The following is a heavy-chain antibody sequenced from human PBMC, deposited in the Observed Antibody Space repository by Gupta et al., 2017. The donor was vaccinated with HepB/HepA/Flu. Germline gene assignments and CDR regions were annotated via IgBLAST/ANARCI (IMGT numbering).Heavy chain of an antibody. Sequence: EVQLLESGGGLVHPGGSLRLSCAASALTFSNNAMSWVRQAPRKGLEWVSTISGSGGITYYADSVKGRFTISRENDKNTLYSPMNRMRAEDTAVYDGAKYLEWSQFDSCGQGALGTVSS. D-gene: IGHD3-3*01. J-gene: IGHJ4*02. CDR2: ISGSGGIT. V-gene: IGHV3-23*01. CDR1: ALTFSNNA. CDR3: AKYLEWSQFDS.